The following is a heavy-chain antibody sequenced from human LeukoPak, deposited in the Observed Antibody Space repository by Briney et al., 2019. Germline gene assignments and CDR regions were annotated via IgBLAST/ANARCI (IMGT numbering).Heavy chain of an antibody. V-gene: IGHV3-66*01. CDR1: GFTVSSNY. J-gene: IGHJ4*01. D-gene: IGHD6-6*01. CDR2: IYSGGST. Sequence: GGSLRLSCAASGFTVSSNYMSWVRQAPGKGLEWVSVIYSGGSTYYADSVKGRFTISRDNAKNSLYLQMNSLRAEDTAVYYCAMEGSSSSHFDYWGHGTLVTVSS. CDR3: AMEGSSSSHFDY.